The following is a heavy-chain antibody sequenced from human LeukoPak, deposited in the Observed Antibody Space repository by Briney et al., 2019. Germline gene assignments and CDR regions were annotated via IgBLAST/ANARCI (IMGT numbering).Heavy chain of an antibody. V-gene: IGHV3-53*01. CDR3: ARRAGAYSHPYDY. CDR1: GFTVSSNS. D-gene: IGHD4/OR15-4a*01. J-gene: IGHJ4*02. Sequence: GGSLRLSCTVSGFTVSSNSMSWVRQAPGKGLEWVSFIYSDNTHYSDSVKGRFTISRDNSKNTLYLQMNSLRAEDTAVYYCARRAGAYSHPYDYWGQGTLVTVSA. CDR2: IYSDNT.